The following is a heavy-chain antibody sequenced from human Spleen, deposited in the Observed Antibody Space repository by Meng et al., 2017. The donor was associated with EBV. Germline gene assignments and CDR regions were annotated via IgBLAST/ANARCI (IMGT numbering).Heavy chain of an antibody. J-gene: IGHJ5*02. CDR2: VHYTGST. Sequence: QLPLRESGLGQVNPSETLSLTCTVSGDSISSFYYWGWIRQPPGRGLEWIGSVHYTGSTYYSPSLKSRVTVSVDTSKNQFSLRLTSVTAADTAVYYCARPFPSWQSPRLDPFGAWGQGTLVTVSS. D-gene: IGHD6-19*01. CDR3: ARPFPSWQSPRLDPFGA. CDR1: GDSISSFYY. V-gene: IGHV4-39*01.